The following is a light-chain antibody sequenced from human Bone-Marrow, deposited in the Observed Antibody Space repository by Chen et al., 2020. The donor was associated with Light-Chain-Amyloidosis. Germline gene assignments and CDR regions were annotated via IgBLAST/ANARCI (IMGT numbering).Light chain of an antibody. J-gene: IGLJ1*01. CDR2: RNN. V-gene: IGLV1-47*01. CDR1: SSNIGINY. CDR3: AAWDGSLSSYV. Sequence: QSVLTQPPSASGTPGQRVTISCSGASSNIGINYVYWYQHFPGAAPNLLIHRNNQRTSSVPDRFSAYTYGTSVSLDISGLRSEDEADYYSAAWDGSLSSYVFSYETTVIVL.